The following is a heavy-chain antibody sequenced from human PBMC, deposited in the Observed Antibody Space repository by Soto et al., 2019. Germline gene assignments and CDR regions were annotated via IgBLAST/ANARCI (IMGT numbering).Heavy chain of an antibody. Sequence: QVQLVQSGAEVKKPGSSVKVSCKAPGGTFSSYAISWVRQAPGQGLEWMGGIIPIFGTAKYAQKFQGRVTITADECTRTVYMELSSLRSEDTAVYYCARSQGGSSSLDIYYYYYYGMDVWGQGTRVTVSS. D-gene: IGHD2-15*01. V-gene: IGHV1-69*01. CDR1: GGTFSSYA. CDR2: IIPIFGTA. CDR3: ARSQGGSSSLDIYYYYYYGMDV. J-gene: IGHJ6*02.